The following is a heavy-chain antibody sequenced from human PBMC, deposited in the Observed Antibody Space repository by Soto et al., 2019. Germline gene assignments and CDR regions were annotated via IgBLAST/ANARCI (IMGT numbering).Heavy chain of an antibody. CDR2: ISPHNDRT. V-gene: IGHV1-18*01. J-gene: IGHJ3*02. CDR1: GYNFTSYG. CDR3: ARDLYYSSGRYFDHDAFDI. D-gene: IGHD6-19*01. Sequence: QVQLVQSRADVMKPGASVKVSCKASGYNFTSYGISWVRQAPGQGLEWMGWISPHNDRTKYARRFQDRVTMTTETPTSTVYIELGSLRSDDTAVYYCARDLYYSSGRYFDHDAFDIWGQGTVVTVSS.